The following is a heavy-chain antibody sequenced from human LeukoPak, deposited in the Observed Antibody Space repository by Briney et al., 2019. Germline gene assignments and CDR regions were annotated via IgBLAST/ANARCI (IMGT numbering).Heavy chain of an antibody. CDR3: ARGHSSSWDQFDY. D-gene: IGHD6-13*01. CDR2: INPNSGGT. J-gene: IGHJ4*02. CDR1: GYTFTGYY. V-gene: IGHV1-2*02. Sequence: ASVKVSCKASGYTFTGYYMHWVRQAPGQGLEWMGWINPNSGGTNYAQKFQGRVTMTRDTSISTAYMEMSRLRSDDTAVYYCARGHSSSWDQFDYWGQGTLVTVSS.